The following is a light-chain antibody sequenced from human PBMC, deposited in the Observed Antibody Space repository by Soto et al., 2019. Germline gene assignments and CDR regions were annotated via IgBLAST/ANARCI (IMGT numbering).Light chain of an antibody. CDR3: QPYGSALFT. CDR1: QSFSSSY. CDR2: GAS. J-gene: IGKJ3*01. V-gene: IGKV3-20*01. Sequence: EIVLTQSPGTLSLSPGERATLSCRASQSFSSSYLAWYQQKPGQAPRLLIYGASSRATGIPDRFSGSGSGTDSTLTISSLEPEDFAVYYCQPYGSALFTFGPGTKVDVK.